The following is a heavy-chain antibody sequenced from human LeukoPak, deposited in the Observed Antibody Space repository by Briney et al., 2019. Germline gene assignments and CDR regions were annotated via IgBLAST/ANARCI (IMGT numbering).Heavy chain of an antibody. J-gene: IGHJ4*02. CDR3: ARRVRYYKEVNFDY. D-gene: IGHD2/OR15-2a*01. V-gene: IGHV4-34*01. CDR1: GGSFSGYY. CDR2: INHSGST. Sequence: PSETLSLTCAVYGGSFSGYYWSWTRQPPGKGLEWIGEINHSGSTNYNPSLKSRVTISVDTSKNQFSLKLSSVTAADTAVYYCARRVRYYKEVNFDYWGQGTLVTVSS.